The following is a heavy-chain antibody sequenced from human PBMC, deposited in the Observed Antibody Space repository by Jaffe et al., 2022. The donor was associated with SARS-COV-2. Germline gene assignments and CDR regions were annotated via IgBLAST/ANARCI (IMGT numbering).Heavy chain of an antibody. D-gene: IGHD2-21*02. Sequence: QVQLQESGPGLVKPSETLSLTCTVSGGSISSYYWSWIRQPPGKGLEWIGYIYYSGSTNYNPSLKSRVTISVDTSKNQFSLKLSSVTAADTAVYYCAGTDCGGDCYQLHDAFDIWGQGTMVTVSS. V-gene: IGHV4-59*01. CDR3: AGTDCGGDCYQLHDAFDI. CDR1: GGSISSYY. CDR2: IYYSGST. J-gene: IGHJ3*02.